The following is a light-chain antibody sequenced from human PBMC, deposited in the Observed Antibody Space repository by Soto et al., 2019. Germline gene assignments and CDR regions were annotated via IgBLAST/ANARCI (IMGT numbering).Light chain of an antibody. CDR1: QNISEY. J-gene: IGKJ2*01. Sequence: DIQMTQSPASLSASVGDRVTITCRASQNISEYLNWFQQKPGEAPKLLIFDTSNLEEEVPSRFSGSGSGTDFTFTISSLQPEDIATYYCQQYENLVMYTFGQGTKLDI. V-gene: IGKV1-33*01. CDR2: DTS. CDR3: QQYENLVMYT.